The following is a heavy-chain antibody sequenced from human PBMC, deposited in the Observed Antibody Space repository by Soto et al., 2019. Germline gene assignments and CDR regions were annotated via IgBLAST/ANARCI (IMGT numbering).Heavy chain of an antibody. V-gene: IGHV4-34*01. J-gene: IGHJ4*02. CDR1: GGSFSGYY. CDR3: ARDTYYDILTGYYRREFDY. CDR2: INHSGST. D-gene: IGHD3-9*01. Sequence: QVQLQQWGAGLLKPSETLPLTCAVYGGSFSGYYWSWIRQPPGKGLEWIGEINHSGSTNYNPSLKSRVTISVDTSKNQFSLKLSSVTAADTAVYYCARDTYYDILTGYYRREFDYWGQGTLVTVSS.